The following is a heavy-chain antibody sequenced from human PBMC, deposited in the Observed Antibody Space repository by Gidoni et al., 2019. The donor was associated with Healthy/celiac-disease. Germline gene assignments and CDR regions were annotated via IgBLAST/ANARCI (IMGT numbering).Heavy chain of an antibody. D-gene: IGHD3-22*01. CDR3: ARGDYYDSSGYANFDY. J-gene: IGHJ4*02. Sequence: QVQLVESGGGVVQPGRSLRLSCAASGFTFSSYGMHWVRQAPGKGLEWVAVIWYDGSNKYYADSVKGRFTISRDNSKNTLYLQMNSLRAEDTAVYYCARGDYYDSSGYANFDYWGQGTLVTVSS. CDR2: IWYDGSNK. CDR1: GFTFSSYG. V-gene: IGHV3-33*01.